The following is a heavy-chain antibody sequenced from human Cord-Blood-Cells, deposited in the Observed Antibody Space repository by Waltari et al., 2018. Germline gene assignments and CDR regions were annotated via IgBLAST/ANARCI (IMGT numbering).Heavy chain of an antibody. CDR3: ARAGAAAGRSFDY. V-gene: IGHV4-34*01. CDR1: GGSFSGYY. CDR2: INHSGST. Sequence: QVQLQQWGAGLLKPSETLSLTGAVYGGSFSGYYWSWIRQPPGKGLEWIGEINHSGSTNYNPSLKSRVTISVDTSKNQFSLKLSSVTAADTAVYYCARAGAAAGRSFDYWGQGTLVTVSS. J-gene: IGHJ4*02. D-gene: IGHD6-13*01.